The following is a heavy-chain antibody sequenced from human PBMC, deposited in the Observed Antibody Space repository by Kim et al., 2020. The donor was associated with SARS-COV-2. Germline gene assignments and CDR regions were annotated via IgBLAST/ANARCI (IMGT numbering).Heavy chain of an antibody. CDR3: ASGGQGDYYDSSIDY. CDR1: GGTFSSYA. Sequence: SVKVSCKASGGTFSSYAISWVRQAPGQGLEWMGGIIPIFGTANYAQKFQGRVTITADESTSTAYMELSSLRSEDTAVYYCASGGQGDYYDSSIDYWGQGTLVTVSS. D-gene: IGHD3-22*01. V-gene: IGHV1-69*13. CDR2: IIPIFGTA. J-gene: IGHJ4*02.